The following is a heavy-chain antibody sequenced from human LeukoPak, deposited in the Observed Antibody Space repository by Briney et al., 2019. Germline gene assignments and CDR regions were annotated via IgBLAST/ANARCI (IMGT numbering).Heavy chain of an antibody. V-gene: IGHV4-59*01. D-gene: IGHD6-13*01. CDR3: ARAVHRGYSSSWRRAPYFDY. CDR2: IYYSGST. CDR1: GGSISSYY. Sequence: PSETLSLTCTVSGGSISSYYWSWIRQPPGKGLEWIGYIYYSGSTNYNPSLKSRVTISVDTSKNQFSLKLSSVTAADTAVYYCARAVHRGYSSSWRRAPYFDYWGQGTLVTVSS. J-gene: IGHJ4*02.